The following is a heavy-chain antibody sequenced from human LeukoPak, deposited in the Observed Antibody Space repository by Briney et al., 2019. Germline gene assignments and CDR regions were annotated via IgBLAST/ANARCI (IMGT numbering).Heavy chain of an antibody. CDR2: IYYSGTT. Sequence: PSETLSLTCTVSGGPISSYYWSWIRQPPGKGLEWIGYIYYSGTTNYNPSLKSRVTISVDTSKNQFSLKLSSVTAADTAVYYCARGVYIAAAQYGYWGQGTLVTVSS. CDR1: GGPISSYY. CDR3: ARGVYIAAAQYGY. D-gene: IGHD6-13*01. V-gene: IGHV4-59*01. J-gene: IGHJ4*02.